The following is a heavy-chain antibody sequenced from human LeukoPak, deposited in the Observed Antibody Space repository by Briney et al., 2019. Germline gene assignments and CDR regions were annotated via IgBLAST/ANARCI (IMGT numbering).Heavy chain of an antibody. J-gene: IGHJ4*02. V-gene: IGHV3-23*01. Sequence: GGSLRLSCAASGFTFSSYGMSWVRQAPGKGLEWVPAISGSGDSTYYADSVKGRFTISRDNSKNTLYLQMNSLRAEDTAVYYCAKETYDILTGYYRGFDYWGQGTLVTVSS. D-gene: IGHD3-9*01. CDR1: GFTFSSYG. CDR2: ISGSGDST. CDR3: AKETYDILTGYYRGFDY.